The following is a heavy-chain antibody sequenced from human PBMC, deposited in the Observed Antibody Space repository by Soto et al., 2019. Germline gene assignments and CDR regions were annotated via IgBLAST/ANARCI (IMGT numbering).Heavy chain of an antibody. CDR1: GYTFTGYY. CDR2: INPNSGGT. CDR3: ARDLNYYGSGTWP. Sequence: GASVKVSCKASGYTFTGYYMHWVRQAPGQGLEWMGWINPNSGGTNYAQKFQGRVTMTRDTSISTAYMELSRLGSDDTAVYYCARDLNYYGSGTWPWGQGTLVTVSS. D-gene: IGHD3-10*01. V-gene: IGHV1-2*02. J-gene: IGHJ5*02.